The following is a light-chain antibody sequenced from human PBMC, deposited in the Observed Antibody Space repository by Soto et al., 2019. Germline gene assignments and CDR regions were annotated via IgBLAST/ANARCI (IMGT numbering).Light chain of an antibody. J-gene: IGKJ2*01. V-gene: IGKV1-39*01. CDR1: QSISTY. Sequence: DIQMTQSPSSLSASVGDRVTITCRASQSISTYLIWYQQKPGKAPKRLIYAASSLQSGVPSRFSGSGSGTDFTLTISSLQPEDFATYYCQQSYSIPRNFGQGTKLEIK. CDR3: QQSYSIPRN. CDR2: AAS.